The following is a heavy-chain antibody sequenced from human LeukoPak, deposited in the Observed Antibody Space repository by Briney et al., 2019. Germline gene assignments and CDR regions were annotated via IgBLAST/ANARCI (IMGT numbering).Heavy chain of an antibody. CDR3: ARDPSWEILSFFDY. CDR2: ISASGDTI. Sequence: GGSLRLSRSASGFTFRNYYMTWIRQAPGKGLEWVSYISASGDTIYYGDSVRGRFTISMDNAKNSLYLDMNTLKAEDTAVYYCARDPSWEILSFFDYWGQGTLVTVSS. J-gene: IGHJ4*02. D-gene: IGHD1-26*01. CDR1: GFTFRNYY. V-gene: IGHV3-11*04.